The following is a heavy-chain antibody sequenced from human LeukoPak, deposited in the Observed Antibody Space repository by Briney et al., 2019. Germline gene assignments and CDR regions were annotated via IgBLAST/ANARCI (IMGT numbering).Heavy chain of an antibody. CDR2: ISGSGGST. J-gene: IGHJ4*02. CDR1: GFTFSSYA. V-gene: IGHV3-23*01. D-gene: IGHD2-15*01. Sequence: GGSLRLSCAASGFTFSSYAMSWVRQAPGKGLEWVSAISGSGGSTYYADSVKGRFTISRDNSKNTLYLQMNSLRAEDTAVYYCAKARLGYCSGGSCYPYYFDYWGQGTLVTVSS. CDR3: AKARLGYCSGGSCYPYYFDY.